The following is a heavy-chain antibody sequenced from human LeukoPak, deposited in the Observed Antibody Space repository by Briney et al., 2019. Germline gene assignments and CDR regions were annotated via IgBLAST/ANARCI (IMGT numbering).Heavy chain of an antibody. CDR3: ARASHDYGDYSHFDY. J-gene: IGHJ4*02. D-gene: IGHD4-17*01. CDR1: GGSFSGYY. Sequence: NTSETPSLTCAVYGGSFSGYYWSWIRQPPGKGLEWIGEINHSGSTNYNPSLKTRVTISVDKSKNQFSLKLSSVTAADTAVYYCARASHDYGDYSHFDYWGQGTLVTVSS. V-gene: IGHV4-34*01. CDR2: INHSGST.